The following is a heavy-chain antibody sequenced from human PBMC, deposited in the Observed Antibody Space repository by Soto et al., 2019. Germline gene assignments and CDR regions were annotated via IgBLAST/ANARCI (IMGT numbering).Heavy chain of an antibody. CDR3: ASPGRDWGSLDY. CDR1: GDSISTYY. CDR2: IYYGGST. D-gene: IGHD7-27*01. J-gene: IGHJ4*02. Sequence: QVQLQESGPGLVKPSETLSLTCTVSGDSISTYYWTWIRQSPGKGLEWIAFIYYGGSTNYNPSLKRRVTISVDTSKNQFSLKLNSVTAADTAVYSCASPGRDWGSLDYWGQGTLVTVSS. V-gene: IGHV4-59*08.